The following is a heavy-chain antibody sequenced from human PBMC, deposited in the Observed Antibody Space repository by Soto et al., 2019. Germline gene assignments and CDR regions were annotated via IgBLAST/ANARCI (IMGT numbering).Heavy chain of an antibody. J-gene: IGHJ6*03. CDR2: IYPGDSDT. CDR3: ARSDIVVVPAARWVNMDV. V-gene: IGHV5-51*01. CDR1: GYSFTSYW. D-gene: IGHD2-2*01. Sequence: PGESLKISCKGSGYSFTSYWIGWVRQMPGKGLEWMGIIYPGDSDTRYSPSFQGQVTISADKSISTAYLQWSSLKASDTAMYYCARSDIVVVPAARWVNMDVWGKGTTVTVSS.